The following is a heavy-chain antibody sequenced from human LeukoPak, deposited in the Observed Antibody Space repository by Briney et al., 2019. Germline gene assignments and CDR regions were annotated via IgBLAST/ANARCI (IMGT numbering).Heavy chain of an antibody. CDR3: AGQWELDSYFDY. V-gene: IGHV4-59*08. CDR2: LYYSRST. CDR1: GGSISGYY. D-gene: IGHD1-26*01. J-gene: IGHJ4*02. Sequence: PSETLSLTCTVSGGSISGYYWRWLRQPPGKGLEGIGYLYYSRSTNYSPSLESRVTISVDTSKKQFSLKLSSVTAAHTAVYYCAGQWELDSYFDYRGERTLVSVS.